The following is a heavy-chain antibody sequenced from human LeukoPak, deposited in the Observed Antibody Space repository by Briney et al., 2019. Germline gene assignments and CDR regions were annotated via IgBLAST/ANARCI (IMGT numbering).Heavy chain of an antibody. CDR3: ARTAARRFDY. V-gene: IGHV1-18*01. Sequence: VASVRVSCKASGYSFTNYGISWVRQAPGQGLEWMGWISAYNGNTNYAQKLQGRVTMTTDTSTSTAYMELRSLRSDDTAVYYCARTAARRFDYWGQGTLVTVSS. J-gene: IGHJ4*02. D-gene: IGHD6-6*01. CDR1: GYSFTNYG. CDR2: ISAYNGNT.